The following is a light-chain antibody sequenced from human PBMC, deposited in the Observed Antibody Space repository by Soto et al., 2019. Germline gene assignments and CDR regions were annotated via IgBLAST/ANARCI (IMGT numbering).Light chain of an antibody. J-gene: IGKJ4*01. CDR2: GAS. CDR1: QSVSSN. Sequence: EIVMTQSPATLSVSPGERATLSCRASQSVSSNLAWYQQKPGQAPRLLIYGASTRATGIPARFSGSGSGTEFTLTISSLQSEDFAVYYCQQYNNWPPLTFGGGTKVERK. CDR3: QQYNNWPPLT. V-gene: IGKV3D-15*01.